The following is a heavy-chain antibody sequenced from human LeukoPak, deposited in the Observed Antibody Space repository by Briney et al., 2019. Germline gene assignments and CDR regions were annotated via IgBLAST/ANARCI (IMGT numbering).Heavy chain of an antibody. CDR2: IYSGGIT. CDR1: GFTVSSSY. D-gene: IGHD6-13*01. J-gene: IGHJ4*02. V-gene: IGHV3-53*05. CDR3: AKRAGAGPSVDY. Sequence: GGSLRLSCAASGFTVSSSYVSWVRQAPGKGLEWVSVIYSGGITYYADSVKGRFTISRDNSKNTLYLEMSSLRAEDTAVYYCAKRAGAGPSVDYWGQGTLVTVSS.